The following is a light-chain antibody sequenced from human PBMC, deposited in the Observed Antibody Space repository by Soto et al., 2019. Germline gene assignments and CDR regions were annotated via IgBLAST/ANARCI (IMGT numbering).Light chain of an antibody. V-gene: IGLV2-8*01. CDR3: SSYAGSNDVI. J-gene: IGLJ2*01. CDR2: EVS. CDR1: SSDIGGYNY. Sequence: QSVLTQPPSASGSPGQSVTISCTGTSSDIGGYNYVSWYQQLPGKAPKLMISEVSERPSDVPDRFSGSKSGNTASLTVSGLQAEDEAHYYCSSYAGSNDVIFGGGTQLTVL.